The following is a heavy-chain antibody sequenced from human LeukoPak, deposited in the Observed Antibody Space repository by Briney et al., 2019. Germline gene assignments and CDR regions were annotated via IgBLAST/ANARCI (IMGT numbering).Heavy chain of an antibody. D-gene: IGHD5-18*01. CDR2: IYHSGST. Sequence: PSQTLSLTCTVSGGSISSGGYYWSWIRQPPGKGLEWIGYIYHSGSTYYNPSLKSRVTISVDRSKNQFSLKLSSVTAADTAVYYCARGKTAMVISHFDYWGQGTLVTVSS. J-gene: IGHJ4*02. CDR3: ARGKTAMVISHFDY. V-gene: IGHV4-30-2*01. CDR1: GGSISSGGYY.